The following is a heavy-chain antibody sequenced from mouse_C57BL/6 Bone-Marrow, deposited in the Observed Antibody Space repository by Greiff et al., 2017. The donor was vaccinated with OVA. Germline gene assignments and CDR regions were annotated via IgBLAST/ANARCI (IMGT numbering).Heavy chain of an antibody. CDR3: ARQGKPLDFDY. D-gene: IGHD2-1*01. J-gene: IGHJ2*01. CDR2: IDPSDSET. V-gene: IGHV1-52*01. Sequence: QVQLQQPGAELVRPGSSVKLSCKASGYTFTSYWMHWVKQRPIQGLEWIGNIDPSDSETHYNQKFKDKPTLTVDKSYSTAYMQLSSLTSEDSAVYYCARQGKPLDFDYWGQVTTLTVSS. CDR1: GYTFTSYW.